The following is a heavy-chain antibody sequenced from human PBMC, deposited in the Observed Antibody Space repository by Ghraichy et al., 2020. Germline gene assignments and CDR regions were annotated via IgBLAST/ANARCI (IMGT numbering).Heavy chain of an antibody. CDR2: IYHSGST. J-gene: IGHJ6*02. CDR3: ARVPRPRTDYDYDTSGPTRYYYYGMDV. CDR1: GYSISSGYY. D-gene: IGHD3-16*01. V-gene: IGHV4-38-2*02. Sequence: SETLSLTCTVSGYSISSGYYWGWIRQPPGKGLEWIGRIYHSGSTYYNPSLKSRVTISVDTSKNQFSLKLRSVTAADTAVYYCARVPRPRTDYDYDTSGPTRYYYYGMDVWGQGTTVTVSS.